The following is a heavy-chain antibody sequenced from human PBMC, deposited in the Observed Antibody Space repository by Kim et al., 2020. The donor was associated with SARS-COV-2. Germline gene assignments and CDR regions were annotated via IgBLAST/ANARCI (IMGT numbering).Heavy chain of an antibody. V-gene: IGHV3-9*01. Sequence: DWADSVKGRLPISRDNAKNSLFLQMNSLRTEDTALYYCARASKDDAFDIWGQGTMVAVSS. CDR3: ARASKDDAFDI. J-gene: IGHJ3*02.